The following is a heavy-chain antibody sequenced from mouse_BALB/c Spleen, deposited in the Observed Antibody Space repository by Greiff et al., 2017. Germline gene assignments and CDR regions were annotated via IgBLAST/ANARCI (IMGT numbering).Heavy chain of an antibody. J-gene: IGHJ4*01. CDR1: GFTFSSYA. D-gene: IGHD1-1*01. Sequence: VQLKESGGGLVKPGGSLKLSCAASGFTFSSYAMSWVRQTPEKRLEWVATISSGGSYTYYPDSVKGRFTISRDNAKNTLYPQMSSLRSEDTAMYYCARHYGSIYAMDYWGQGTSVTVSS. CDR2: ISSGGSYT. V-gene: IGHV5-9-3*01. CDR3: ARHYGSIYAMDY.